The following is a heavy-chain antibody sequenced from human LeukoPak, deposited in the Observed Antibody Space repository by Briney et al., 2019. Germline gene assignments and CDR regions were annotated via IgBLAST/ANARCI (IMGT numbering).Heavy chain of an antibody. J-gene: IGHJ4*02. CDR3: ARGRKLTGDYRFFDY. Sequence: GASVKVSCKASGYTFTGYYMHWVRQAPGQGLEWMGWINPNSGGTNYAQKFQGWVTMTRDTSISTAYMELSRLRSDDTAVYYCARGRKLTGDYRFFDYWGQGTLVTVSS. CDR1: GYTFTGYY. D-gene: IGHD7-27*01. V-gene: IGHV1-2*04. CDR2: INPNSGGT.